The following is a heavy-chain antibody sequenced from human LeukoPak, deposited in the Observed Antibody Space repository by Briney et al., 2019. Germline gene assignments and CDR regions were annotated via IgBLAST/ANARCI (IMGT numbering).Heavy chain of an antibody. CDR3: AAEGSLGLPLGYGMDV. Sequence: GASVKVSCKASGGTFSSYAISWVRQARGQRLEWIGWIVVGSGNTNYAQKFQERVTITRDMSTSTAYMELSSLRSEDTAVYYCAAEGSLGLPLGYGMDVWGQGTTVTVSS. J-gene: IGHJ6*02. D-gene: IGHD3/OR15-3a*01. CDR1: GGTFSSYA. CDR2: IVVGSGNT. V-gene: IGHV1-58*02.